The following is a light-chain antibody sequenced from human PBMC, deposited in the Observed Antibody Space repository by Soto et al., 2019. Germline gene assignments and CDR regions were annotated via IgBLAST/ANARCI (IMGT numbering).Light chain of an antibody. CDR3: AAWDDSLNAYV. Sequence: QSVLAQPPSASGTPGQTATISCSGTSSNIGSNAVNWYQQLPGTAPKLLIYSNNQRPSGVPDRFSGSKYGTSASLAITGLQSEDEADYYCAAWDDSLNAYVFGTGTK. V-gene: IGLV1-44*01. J-gene: IGLJ1*01. CDR2: SNN. CDR1: SSNIGSNA.